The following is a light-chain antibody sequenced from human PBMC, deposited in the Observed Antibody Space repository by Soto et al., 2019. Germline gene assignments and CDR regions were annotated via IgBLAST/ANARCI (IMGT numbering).Light chain of an antibody. CDR1: QTISSW. Sequence: IQMNQSPSTMSGSVGYRVTITCRASQTISSWLAWYQQKPGKAPKLLIYDASTLESGVPSRFSGSGSGTEFTLTLSSTQPDDFATYYCQQYNSYSFCQGTKVDIK. J-gene: IGKJ1*01. CDR3: QQYNSYS. V-gene: IGKV1-5*01. CDR2: DAS.